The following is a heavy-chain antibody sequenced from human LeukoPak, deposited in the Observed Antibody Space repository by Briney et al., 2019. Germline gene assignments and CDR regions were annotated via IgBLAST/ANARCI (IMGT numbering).Heavy chain of an antibody. CDR3: ASGADTEGYYYYYMDV. Sequence: SETLSLTCTVSGGSISSHYWSWIRQPPGKGLEWIGYIYYSGSTYYNPSLKSRVTISVDTSKNQFSLKLSSVTAADTAVYYCASGADTEGYYYYYMDVWGKGTTVTVSS. CDR1: GGSISSHY. J-gene: IGHJ6*03. CDR2: IYYSGST. V-gene: IGHV4-59*11. D-gene: IGHD5-18*01.